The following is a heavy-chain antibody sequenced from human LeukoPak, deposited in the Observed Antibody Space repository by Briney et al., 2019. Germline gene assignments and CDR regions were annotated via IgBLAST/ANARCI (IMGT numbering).Heavy chain of an antibody. CDR3: ARDLRYSGYDLQAYGMDV. D-gene: IGHD5-12*01. J-gene: IGHJ6*02. CDR1: GGTFSSYA. Sequence: SVKVSCKASGGTFSSYAISWVRQAPGQGLEWMGGIIPIFGTANYAQKFQGRVTITADESTSTAYMELSSLRSEDTAVFYCARDLRYSGYDLQAYGMDVWGQGTTVTVSS. CDR2: IIPIFGTA. V-gene: IGHV1-69*13.